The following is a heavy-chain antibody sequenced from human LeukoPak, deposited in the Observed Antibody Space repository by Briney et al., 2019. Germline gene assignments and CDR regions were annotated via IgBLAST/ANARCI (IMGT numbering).Heavy chain of an antibody. CDR2: INHSGST. CDR3: ARGWGGVGAHKFYYFDY. V-gene: IGHV4-34*01. Sequence: SETLSLTCAVYGGSFSGYYWSWIRQPPGKGLEWIGEINHSGSTNYNPSLKSRVTISVDTSKNQFSLKLSSVTAADTAVYYCARGWGGVGAHKFYYFDYWGQGTLVTVS. D-gene: IGHD1-26*01. CDR1: GGSFSGYY. J-gene: IGHJ4*02.